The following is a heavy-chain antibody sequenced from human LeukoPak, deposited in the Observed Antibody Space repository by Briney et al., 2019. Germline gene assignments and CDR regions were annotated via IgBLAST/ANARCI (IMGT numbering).Heavy chain of an antibody. D-gene: IGHD1-14*01. CDR1: GGSISSSSYY. CDR2: IYYSGST. CDR3: ARGIRRYYYGMDV. J-gene: IGHJ6*02. V-gene: IGHV4-61*05. Sequence: PSETLSLTCTVSGGSISSSSYYWGWIRQPPGKGLEWIGYIYYSGSTNYNPSLKSRVTISVDTSKNQFSLKLSSVTAADTAVYYCARGIRRYYYGMDVWGQGTTVTVSS.